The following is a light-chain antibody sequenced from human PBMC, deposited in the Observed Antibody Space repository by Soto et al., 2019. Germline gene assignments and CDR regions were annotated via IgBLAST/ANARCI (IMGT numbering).Light chain of an antibody. CDR1: QSVSSN. CDR3: QQYDNWPPVT. CDR2: GAS. J-gene: IGKJ5*01. Sequence: EVVMTQSPATLSVSPGEGATLSCRASQSVSSNLAWYQQKPGQAPRLLIYGASTRATGVPARFSGSGSGTDFTLTISSLQSEDFEIYYCQQYDNWPPVTFGQEIRLESK. V-gene: IGKV3-15*01.